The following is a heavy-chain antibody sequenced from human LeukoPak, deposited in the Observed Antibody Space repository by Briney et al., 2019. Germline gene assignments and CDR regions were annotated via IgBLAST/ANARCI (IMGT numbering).Heavy chain of an antibody. CDR3: ARKYYYDSSGRDAFDI. D-gene: IGHD3-22*01. V-gene: IGHV4-4*07. J-gene: IGHJ3*02. CDR1: GGSISSYS. CDR2: IHTSGST. Sequence: PSEPLSLTCTVSGGSISSYSWSWIRQPAGKGLEWIGRIHTSGSTNYNPSLKGRVTMSLDTSKNQFSLKLSSVTAADTAVYYCARKYYYDSSGRDAFDIWGQETMVAVSS.